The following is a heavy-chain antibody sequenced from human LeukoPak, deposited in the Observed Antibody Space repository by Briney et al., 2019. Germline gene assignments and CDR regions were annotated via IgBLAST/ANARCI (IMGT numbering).Heavy chain of an antibody. D-gene: IGHD3-3*01. Sequence: SVTVSCKASGGTFSSYAISWVRQAPGQGLEWMGGIIPIFGTANYAQKFQGRVAITADESTSTAYMELSSLRSEDTAVYYCAKTDYDFWSGYSFDYWGQGTLVTVSS. J-gene: IGHJ4*02. CDR1: GGTFSSYA. CDR2: IIPIFGTA. V-gene: IGHV1-69*13. CDR3: AKTDYDFWSGYSFDY.